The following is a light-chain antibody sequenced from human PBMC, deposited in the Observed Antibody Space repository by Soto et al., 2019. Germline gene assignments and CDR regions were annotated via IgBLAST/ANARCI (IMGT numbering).Light chain of an antibody. Sequence: DIQMTQSPSSLSASVGDRVPITCRASQSISSYLNWYQQKPGKAPKLLIYAASSLQSGVPSRFSGSVSGTHFTLTISILQPEDFATNYCQQSYSTHCTFGQWTKVEFK. CDR1: QSISSY. CDR3: QQSYSTHCT. V-gene: IGKV1-39*01. CDR2: AAS. J-gene: IGKJ1*01.